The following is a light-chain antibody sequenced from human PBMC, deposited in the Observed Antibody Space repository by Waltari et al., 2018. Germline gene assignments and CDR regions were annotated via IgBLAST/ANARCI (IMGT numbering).Light chain of an antibody. J-gene: IGLJ1*01. CDR2: DVN. CDR1: ISDVGGHNY. V-gene: IGLV2-11*01. Sequence: SALTQPRSVSGSPGQSVTLSCTGTISDVGGHNYVSWYQQHPGKAPKLMIYDVNKRPSGVPDRFSGSKSGNTASLTISGLQGEDEADYYCYSYAGSSSFVFGTGTEIIVL. CDR3: YSYAGSSSFV.